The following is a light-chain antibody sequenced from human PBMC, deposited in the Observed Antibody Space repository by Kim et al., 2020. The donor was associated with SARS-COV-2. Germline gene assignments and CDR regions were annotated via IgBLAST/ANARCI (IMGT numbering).Light chain of an antibody. J-gene: IGKJ1*01. V-gene: IGKV3-20*01. CDR2: GAS. CDR1: QSVSSNY. Sequence: EIVLTQSPGTLSLSPGERATLSCRASQSVSSNYLAWYQQKPGQAPRLLIYGASSRAAGIPGRFSGSGSGTVFPLTINRLEPEDFAVYYCQQYGSSRTFGQGTKVDIK. CDR3: QQYGSSRT.